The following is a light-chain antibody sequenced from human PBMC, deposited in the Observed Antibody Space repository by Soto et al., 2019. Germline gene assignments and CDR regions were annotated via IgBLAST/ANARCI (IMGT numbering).Light chain of an antibody. CDR3: QQYESYPLT. J-gene: IGKJ4*01. V-gene: IGKV1-5*03. CDR1: QSLSSW. CDR2: KAS. Sequence: DSQMTQYPSTLSASVGDRVTITCRASQSLSSWLAWYQQKPGKAPKLLISKASTLQSGVPPRFSGSGSGTEFTLTISSLQPDDFATYYCQQYESYPLTFGGGTKVEIK.